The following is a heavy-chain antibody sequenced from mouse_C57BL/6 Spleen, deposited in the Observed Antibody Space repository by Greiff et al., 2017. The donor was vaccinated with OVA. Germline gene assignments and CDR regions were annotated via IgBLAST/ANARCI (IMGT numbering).Heavy chain of an antibody. D-gene: IGHD1-1*01. CDR2: IYPRSGNT. CDR3: ARVGYGSITYAMDY. V-gene: IGHV1-81*01. CDR1: GYTFTSYG. Sequence: QVQLQQSGAELARPGASVKLSCKASGYTFTSYGISWVKQRTGQGLEWIGEIYPRSGNTYYNEKFKGKATLTADKSSSTAYMELRSLTSEDSAVYFCARVGYGSITYAMDYWGQGTSVTVSS. J-gene: IGHJ4*01.